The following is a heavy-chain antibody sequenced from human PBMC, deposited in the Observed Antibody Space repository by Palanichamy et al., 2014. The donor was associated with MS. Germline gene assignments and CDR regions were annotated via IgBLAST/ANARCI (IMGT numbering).Heavy chain of an antibody. D-gene: IGHD2-8*02. CDR2: ISSSSSTI. V-gene: IGHV3-48*02. J-gene: IGHJ6*02. Sequence: EVQLVESGGGLVQPGGSLRLSCAASGFTFSSYSMNWVRQAPGKGLEWVSYISSSSSTIYYADSVKGRFTISRDNAKNSLYLQMNSLRDEDTAVYYCARDPVVYASMRYYYYGMDVWGQGTTVTVSS. CDR3: ARDPVVYASMRYYYYGMDV. CDR1: GFTFSSYS.